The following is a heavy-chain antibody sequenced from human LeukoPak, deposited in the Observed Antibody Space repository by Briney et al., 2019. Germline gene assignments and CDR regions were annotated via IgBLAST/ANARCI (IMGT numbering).Heavy chain of an antibody. CDR3: ARSFLTGLTFDY. V-gene: IGHV4-59*08. CDR2: IYYSGST. Sequence: PSETLSLTCTVSGGSISSYYWSWIRQPPGKGLEWIGYIYYSGSTNYNPSLKSRVTISVDTSKNQFSLKLSSVTAADTAVYYCARSFLTGLTFDYWGQGTLVTVSS. J-gene: IGHJ4*02. D-gene: IGHD7-27*01. CDR1: GGSISSYY.